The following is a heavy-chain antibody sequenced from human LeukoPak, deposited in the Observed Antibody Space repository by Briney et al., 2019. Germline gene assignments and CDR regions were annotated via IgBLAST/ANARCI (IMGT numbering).Heavy chain of an antibody. CDR3: ARVGDYDSSGYYYVTPEYFQH. CDR1: GFTFSSYS. V-gene: IGHV3-48*04. D-gene: IGHD3-22*01. CDR2: ISSSSSTI. Sequence: GGSLRLSCAASGFTFSSYSMNWVRQAPGKGLEWVSYISSSSSTIYYADSVKGRFTISRDNAKNSLYLQMNSLRAEDTAVYYCARVGDYDSSGYYYVTPEYFQHWGQGTLVTVSS. J-gene: IGHJ1*01.